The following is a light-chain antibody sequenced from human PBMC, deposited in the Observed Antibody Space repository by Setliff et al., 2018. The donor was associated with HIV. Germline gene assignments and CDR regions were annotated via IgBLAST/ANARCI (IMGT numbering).Light chain of an antibody. CDR3: TSYTTSKTDV. CDR2: DVS. CDR1: SSDVGAYDF. V-gene: IGLV2-14*01. J-gene: IGLJ1*01. Sequence: QSALTQPASVSGSPGQSITISCTGTSSDVGAYDFVFWFQQYPGKAPKLVISDVSDRASGISSRFSGSKSGNTASLTISGLQAEDEADYYCTSYTTSKTDVFGTGTKGTVL.